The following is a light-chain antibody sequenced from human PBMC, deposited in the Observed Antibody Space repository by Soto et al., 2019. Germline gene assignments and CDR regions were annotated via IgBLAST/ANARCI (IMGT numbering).Light chain of an antibody. CDR3: QQYYINPRT. CDR1: QSLLFSSSNKNY. V-gene: IGKV4-1*01. J-gene: IGKJ1*01. Sequence: DIVMTQSPDSLAVSLGERATINCKSSQSLLFSSSNKNYLSWYQQKPGQPPKLLIYWASVRVSGVPERFNGSGSGTDFTLTISSLQAEDVAVYFCQQYYINPRTFGQGTEVEIK. CDR2: WAS.